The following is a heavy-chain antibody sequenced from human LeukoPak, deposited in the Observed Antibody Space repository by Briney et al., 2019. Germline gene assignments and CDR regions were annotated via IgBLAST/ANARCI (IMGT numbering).Heavy chain of an antibody. J-gene: IGHJ4*02. V-gene: IGHV3-30*18. CDR1: GFTFSSYG. CDR3: AKSAYCSSTSCLDY. Sequence: GGSLRFSCAASGFTFSSYGMHWVRQAPGKGLEWVAVISYDGSNKYYADSVKGRFTISRDNSKNTLYLQMNSLGAEDTAVYYCAKSAYCSSTSCLDYWGQGTLVTVSS. CDR2: ISYDGSNK. D-gene: IGHD2-2*01.